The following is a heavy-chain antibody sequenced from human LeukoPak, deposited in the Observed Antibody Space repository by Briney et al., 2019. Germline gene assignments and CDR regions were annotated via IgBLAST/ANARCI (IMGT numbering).Heavy chain of an antibody. CDR2: IYYSGST. J-gene: IGHJ5*02. D-gene: IGHD2-8*02. CDR3: ARHFLSLVGWFDP. Sequence: SETLSLTCTVSGYSITSVYFWGWIRQPPGKGLEWIGSIYYSGSTYYNPSLKTRVTISVDTYKNQFSLKLSSVTAADTAVYYCARHFLSLVGWFDPWGQGNLVTVSS. CDR1: GYSITSVYF. V-gene: IGHV4-38-2*02.